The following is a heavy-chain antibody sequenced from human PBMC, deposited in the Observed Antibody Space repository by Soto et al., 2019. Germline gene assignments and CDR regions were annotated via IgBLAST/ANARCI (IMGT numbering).Heavy chain of an antibody. Sequence: GGSLRLSCAASGFTFSSYATGWVRQAPGKGLEWVSAISGSGGSTYYADSVKGRFTISRDNSKNTLYLQMSSLRAEDTAVYYCAKDQTRITMVRGALYYFDSWGQGTLVTVSS. J-gene: IGHJ4*02. V-gene: IGHV3-23*01. CDR1: GFTFSSYA. CDR3: AKDQTRITMVRGALYYFDS. CDR2: ISGSGGST. D-gene: IGHD3-10*01.